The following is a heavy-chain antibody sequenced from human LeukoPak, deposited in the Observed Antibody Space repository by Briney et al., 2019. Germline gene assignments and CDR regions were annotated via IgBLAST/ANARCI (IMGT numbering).Heavy chain of an antibody. CDR1: GASISNYY. CDR2: IYYSGST. V-gene: IGHV4-59*01. J-gene: IGHJ4*02. D-gene: IGHD4-17*01. CDR3: ARHPPRGDGGFAFGY. Sequence: SETLSLTCTVSGASISNYYWSWIRQPPGKGLEWIGCIYYSGSTQYNPSLNSRITISEDTSKNQISLKVSSVTAADTALYYCARHPPRGDGGFAFGYWGPGALVTVSS.